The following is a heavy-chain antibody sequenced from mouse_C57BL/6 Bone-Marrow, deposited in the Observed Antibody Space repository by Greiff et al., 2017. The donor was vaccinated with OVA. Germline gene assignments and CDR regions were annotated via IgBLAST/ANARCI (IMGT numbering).Heavy chain of an antibody. V-gene: IGHV14-4*01. D-gene: IGHD2-12*01. Sequence: EVQLQESGAELVRPGASVKLSCTASGFNIKDDYMHWVKQRPEQGLEWIGWIDPENGDTEYASKFQGKATITADTSSNTAYLQLSSLTSEDTAVYYCTTDLLRAWFAYWGQGTLVTVSA. CDR3: TTDLLRAWFAY. CDR1: GFNIKDDY. CDR2: IDPENGDT. J-gene: IGHJ3*01.